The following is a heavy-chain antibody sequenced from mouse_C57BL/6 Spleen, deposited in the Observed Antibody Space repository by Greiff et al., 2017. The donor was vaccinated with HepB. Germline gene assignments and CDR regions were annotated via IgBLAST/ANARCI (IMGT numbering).Heavy chain of an antibody. CDR2: IRNKANGYTT. J-gene: IGHJ2*01. D-gene: IGHD2-1*01. Sequence: EVQLVESGGGLVQPGGSLSLSCAASGFTFTDYYMSWVRQPPGKALEWLGFIRNKANGYTTEYSASVKGRFTISRDNSQSILYLQMNALRAEDSATYYCARSLHGNYAFFDYWGQGTTLTVSS. CDR1: GFTFTDYY. V-gene: IGHV7-3*01. CDR3: ARSLHGNYAFFDY.